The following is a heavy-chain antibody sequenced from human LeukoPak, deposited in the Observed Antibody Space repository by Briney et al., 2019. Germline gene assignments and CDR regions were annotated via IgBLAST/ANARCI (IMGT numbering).Heavy chain of an antibody. CDR3: ARVRWNYYFDY. J-gene: IGHJ4*02. CDR1: GFTFSSYA. V-gene: IGHV3-30*04. Sequence: GGSLRLSCAASGFTFSSYAMHWVRQAPGKGLEGVAVISYDGSNKYYADSVKGRSTISRDNSKNTLYLQMNSLRAEDTAVYYCARVRWNYYFDYWGQGTLVTVSS. CDR2: ISYDGSNK. D-gene: IGHD4-23*01.